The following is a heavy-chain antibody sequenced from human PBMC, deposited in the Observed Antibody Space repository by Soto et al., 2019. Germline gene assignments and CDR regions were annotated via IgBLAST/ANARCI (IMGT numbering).Heavy chain of an antibody. V-gene: IGHV3-23*01. Sequence: PGGSLRLSCAASGFTFSNYAMSWVRQAPGKGLEWVSGISGSGGSTYYADSVKGRFTISRDNSKNTVYLQMNSLRAEDTAIYYCAKARAGGSCVGGGCGMDVWGQGTTVTVSS. D-gene: IGHD2-15*01. J-gene: IGHJ6*02. CDR2: ISGSGGST. CDR1: GFTFSNYA. CDR3: AKARAGGSCVGGGCGMDV.